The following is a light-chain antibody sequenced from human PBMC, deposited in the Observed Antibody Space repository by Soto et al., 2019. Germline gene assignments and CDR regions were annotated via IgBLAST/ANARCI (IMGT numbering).Light chain of an antibody. Sequence: EIVLTQSPATLSVSPGERATLSCRASQSVNSNLAWYQQKPGQAPRLLIYGASTRATGIPARFSGSGSGTEFTLTISRLEPEDFAVYYCQQYGSSLTFGGGTKVDIK. J-gene: IGKJ4*01. CDR3: QQYGSSLT. CDR1: QSVNSN. V-gene: IGKV3-15*01. CDR2: GAS.